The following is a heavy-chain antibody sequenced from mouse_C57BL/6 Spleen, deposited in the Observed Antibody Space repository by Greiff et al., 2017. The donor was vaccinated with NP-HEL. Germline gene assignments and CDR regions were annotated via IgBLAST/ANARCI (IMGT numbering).Heavy chain of an antibody. Sequence: VQLQQSGAELMKPGASVKLSCKASGYTFTDYYINWVKQRPGQGLEWIARIYPGSGNTYYNEKFKGKATLTAEKSSSTAYMQLSSLTSEDSAVYFCARYDYGSSYGFAYWGQGTLVTVSA. CDR1: GYTFTDYY. V-gene: IGHV1-76*01. CDR2: IYPGSGNT. CDR3: ARYDYGSSYGFAY. J-gene: IGHJ3*01. D-gene: IGHD1-1*01.